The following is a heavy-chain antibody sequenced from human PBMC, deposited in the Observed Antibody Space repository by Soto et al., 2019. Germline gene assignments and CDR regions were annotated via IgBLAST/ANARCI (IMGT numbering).Heavy chain of an antibody. CDR1: GGSLRGYL. D-gene: IGHD3-10*01. V-gene: IGHV4-34*01. J-gene: IGHJ5*02. CDR3: ARTEGLFPRRGVLDA. CDR2: VNDRGST. Sequence: QVQLQQVGGRLLRPSETLSLSCSLKGGSLRGYLWTWVRKLPGRGVEWIGEVNDRGSTTYSPSLRSRLTISLDMSTNQVSLILTSVTAADRATYFCARTEGLFPRRGVLDAWGQGTLVTVSS.